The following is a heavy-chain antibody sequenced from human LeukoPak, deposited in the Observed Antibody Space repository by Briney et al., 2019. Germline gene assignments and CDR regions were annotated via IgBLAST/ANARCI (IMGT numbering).Heavy chain of an antibody. CDR3: ARDNSVGDIAWWFDP. J-gene: IGHJ5*02. D-gene: IGHD3-10*01. CDR1: GYTFTSYY. CDR2: INPSGGST. V-gene: IGHV1-46*01. Sequence: ASVKVSRKASGYTFTSYYMHWVRQAPGQGLEWMGIINPSGGSTSYAQKFQGRVTMTRDMSTSTDYMELSSLRSEDTAVYYCARDNSVGDIAWWFDPWGQGTLVTVSS.